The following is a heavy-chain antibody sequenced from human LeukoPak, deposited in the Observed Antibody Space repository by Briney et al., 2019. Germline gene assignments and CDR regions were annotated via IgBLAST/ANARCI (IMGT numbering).Heavy chain of an antibody. Sequence: PGGSLRLSCAASGFTFSSYSRNWVRQAPGKGLEWVSSISSSSSYIYYADSVKGRFTISRDNAKNSLYLQMNSLRAEDTAVYYCARVNPLMAPGAFDIWGQGIMVTVSS. V-gene: IGHV3-21*01. CDR3: ARVNPLMAPGAFDI. D-gene: IGHD2-8*01. CDR1: GFTFSSYS. CDR2: ISSSSSYI. J-gene: IGHJ3*02.